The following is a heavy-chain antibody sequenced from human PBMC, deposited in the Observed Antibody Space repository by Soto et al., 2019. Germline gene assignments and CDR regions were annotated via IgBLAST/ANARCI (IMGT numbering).Heavy chain of an antibody. J-gene: IGHJ4*02. CDR3: ARSGDNYNVLDY. D-gene: IGHD3-10*02. CDR1: GFSISDHY. V-gene: IGHV3-11*03. CDR2: SSNSGTFT. Sequence: PGGSLRLSCAAFGFSISDHYMSWIRQAPGKGLEWVSYSSNSGTFTKYADSVKGRFSISRDNAKNSLYLEINSLRGEDTAIYYCARSGDNYNVLDYWGQGTPVTVSS.